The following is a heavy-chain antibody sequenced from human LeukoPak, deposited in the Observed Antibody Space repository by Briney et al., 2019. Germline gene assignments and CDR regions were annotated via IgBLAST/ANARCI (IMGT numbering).Heavy chain of an antibody. CDR3: ARVPNFWSGWDY. J-gene: IGHJ4*02. CDR1: GYTFTGYY. Sequence: ASVKVSCKASGYTFTGYYMHWVRQAPGQGLEWMGWINPNSGGTNYAQKFQGRVTMTRDTSISTAYMELSRLRSDDTAVYYCARVPNFWSGWDYWGQGTLVTVSS. D-gene: IGHD3-3*01. V-gene: IGHV1-2*02. CDR2: INPNSGGT.